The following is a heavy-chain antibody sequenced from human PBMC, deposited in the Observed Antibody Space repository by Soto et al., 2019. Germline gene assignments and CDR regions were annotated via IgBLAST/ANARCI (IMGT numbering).Heavy chain of an antibody. D-gene: IGHD3-22*01. CDR2: IRSKVNSYAT. CDR1: GLTFSGSA. V-gene: IGHV3-73*02. CDR3: VRRSQDDSTGYFAY. Sequence: EVQLVESGGGLVQPGGSLKLSCAASGLTFSGSAMHWVRQASGKGLEWVGRIRSKVNSYATACAASVKGRFTISRDESKNTVYLQMNSLQIEDTAVYYCVRRSQDDSTGYFAYWGQGTLVTVSS. J-gene: IGHJ4*02.